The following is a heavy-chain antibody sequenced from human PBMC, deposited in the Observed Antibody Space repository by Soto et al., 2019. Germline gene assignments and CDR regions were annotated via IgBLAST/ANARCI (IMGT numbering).Heavy chain of an antibody. CDR2: IISIFGTA. CDR1: GGTFSSYA. V-gene: IGHV1-69*13. J-gene: IGHJ6*02. D-gene: IGHD3-9*01. CDR3: AGRRPNRATDYDTVTGYPYYYGMDV. Sequence: SVKVCCKTSGGTFSSYAISWVREAPGQGLELMGGIISIFGTATYAQTVQGGVTMTADESTSTAYMELSSLRSEDTAVYHCAGRRPNRATDYDTVTGYPYYYGMDVWGQGTTVTVSS.